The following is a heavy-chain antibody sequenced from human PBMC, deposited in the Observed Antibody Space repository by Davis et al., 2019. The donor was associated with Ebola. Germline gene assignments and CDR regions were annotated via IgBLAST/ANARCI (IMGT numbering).Heavy chain of an antibody. D-gene: IGHD2-15*01. CDR2: IYHTGDT. CDR1: GGAIGSYY. Sequence: SETLSLTCTVSGGAIGSYYWNWIRQPPGKGLEWIGEIYHTGDTNYNPSLKSRVTISVDTSKNQFSLRLNSVTAADTAVYYCARVNFCIGGSCYSHDHWGQGTLVTVSS. CDR3: ARVNFCIGGSCYSHDH. V-gene: IGHV4-59*12. J-gene: IGHJ5*02.